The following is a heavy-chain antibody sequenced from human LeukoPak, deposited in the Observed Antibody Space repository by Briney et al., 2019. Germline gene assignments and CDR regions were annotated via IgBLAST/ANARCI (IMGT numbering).Heavy chain of an antibody. CDR2: IIPIFGTA. Sequence: SVKVSCKASGGTFSSYAISWVRQAPGQGLEWMGGIIPIFGTANYAQKFQGRVTITADESTSTAYMELSSLRSEDTAVYYCARLSSGGHVYGSGFFFDYWGQGTLVTVSS. J-gene: IGHJ4*02. CDR1: GGTFSSYA. V-gene: IGHV1-69*01. CDR3: ARLSSGGHVYGSGFFFDY. D-gene: IGHD3-10*01.